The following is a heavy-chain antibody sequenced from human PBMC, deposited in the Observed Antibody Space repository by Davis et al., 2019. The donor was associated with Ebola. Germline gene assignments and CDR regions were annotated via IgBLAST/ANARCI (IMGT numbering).Heavy chain of an antibody. Sequence: PGGSLRLSCAASGFSFSDAWMHWVRQAPGKGLEWVATIWYDETNSYYADSVKGRFTISRDDSKNTLYLQMNSLRAEDTAVYYCARDSDYGYYHGMDVWGQGTTVTVSS. CDR1: GFSFSDAW. CDR2: IWYDETNS. V-gene: IGHV3-33*08. CDR3: ARDSDYGYYHGMDV. D-gene: IGHD4-17*01. J-gene: IGHJ6*02.